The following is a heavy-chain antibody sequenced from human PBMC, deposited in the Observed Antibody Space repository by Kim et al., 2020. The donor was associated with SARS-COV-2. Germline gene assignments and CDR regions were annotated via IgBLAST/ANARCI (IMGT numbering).Heavy chain of an antibody. J-gene: IGHJ4*02. D-gene: IGHD6-19*01. CDR1: GGTFSSYA. CDR2: IIPIFGTA. Sequence: SVKVSCKASGGTFSSYAISWVRQAPGQGLEWMGGIIPIFGTANYAQKFQGRVTITADESTSTAYMELSSLRSEDTAVYYCASSLVAVAGTKGLGYWGQGSLVTVSS. CDR3: ASSLVAVAGTKGLGY. V-gene: IGHV1-69*13.